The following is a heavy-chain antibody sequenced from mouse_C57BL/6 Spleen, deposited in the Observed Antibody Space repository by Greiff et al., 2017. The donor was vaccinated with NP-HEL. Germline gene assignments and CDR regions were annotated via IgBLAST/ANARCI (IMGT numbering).Heavy chain of an antibody. Sequence: VQLQQPGAELVMPGASVKLSCKASGYTFTSYWMHWVKQRPGQGLEWIGEIDPSDSYTNYNQKFKGKSTLTVDKSSSTAYMQLSSLTSEDSAVYSCARSRAFAYCGQGTLVTVSA. CDR2: IDPSDSYT. CDR3: ARSRAFAY. J-gene: IGHJ3*01. CDR1: GYTFTSYW. V-gene: IGHV1-69*01.